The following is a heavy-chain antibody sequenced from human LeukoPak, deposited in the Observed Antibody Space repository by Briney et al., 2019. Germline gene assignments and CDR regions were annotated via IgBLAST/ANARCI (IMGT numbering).Heavy chain of an antibody. V-gene: IGHV1-69*13. CDR1: GGTFSSYA. D-gene: IGHD4-17*01. J-gene: IGHJ4*02. CDR3: ARDSFTSGDSVY. CDR2: IIPIFGTA. Sequence: ASVKVSCKASGGTFSSYAISWVRQAPGQGLEWMGGIIPIFGTANYAQKFQGRVTITAVESTSTAYMELSSLRSDDTAVYYCARDSFTSGDSVYWGQGTLVTVSS.